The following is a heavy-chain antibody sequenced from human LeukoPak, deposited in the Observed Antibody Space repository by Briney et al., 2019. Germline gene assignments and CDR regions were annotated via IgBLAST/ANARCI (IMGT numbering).Heavy chain of an antibody. CDR1: GYSFTSYW. CDR2: IYPGDSYT. CDR3: ASLLTTTVNH. D-gene: IGHD4-17*01. Sequence: GESLKISCKGSGYSFTSYWIGWVRQMPGKGLEWMGIIYPGDSYTNYSPSFQGHVTISADKSISTAYLQWSSLKASDTAMYYCASLLTTTVNHWGQGTLVTVSS. V-gene: IGHV5-51*01. J-gene: IGHJ5*02.